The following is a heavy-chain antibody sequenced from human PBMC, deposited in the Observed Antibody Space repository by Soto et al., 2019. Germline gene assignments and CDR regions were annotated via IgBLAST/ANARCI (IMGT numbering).Heavy chain of an antibody. J-gene: IGHJ4*02. Sequence: PGGSLRLSCAASGFTFTNYAFHWVRQAPGKGLEWVAITSSDGSNNYHADSVKGRFVISRDNSKTTLYLQMNSLRPEDTAVYFCARDLSDIGVSTASLDFWGQGTLVT. CDR2: TSSDGSNN. CDR3: ARDLSDIGVSTASLDF. CDR1: GFTFTNYA. V-gene: IGHV3-30*09. D-gene: IGHD2-15*01.